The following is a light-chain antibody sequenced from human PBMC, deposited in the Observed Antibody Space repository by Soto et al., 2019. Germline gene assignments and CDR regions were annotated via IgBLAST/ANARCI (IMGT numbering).Light chain of an antibody. CDR2: GNS. J-gene: IGLJ1*01. V-gene: IGLV1-40*01. CDR3: QSYDSSLSGYV. CDR1: SSNIGAGYA. Sequence: QSVLTQPPSVSGAPGQRVTISCTGSSSNIGAGYAVHWYQQLPGTAPKLLIYGNSNRPSGVPDRFSGSKSGTSASPAITGLQAEDEADYYCQSYDSSLSGYVFGTGTKVTVL.